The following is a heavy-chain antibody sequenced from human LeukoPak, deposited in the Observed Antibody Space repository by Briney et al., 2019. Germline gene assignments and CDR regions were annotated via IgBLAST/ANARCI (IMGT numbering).Heavy chain of an antibody. D-gene: IGHD3-10*01. CDR2: ISWNSGSI. J-gene: IGHJ4*02. CDR1: GFNFSCYG. V-gene: IGHV3-9*01. CDR3: AKAFSGSYYTVMDY. Sequence: GRSLRLSCAASGFNFSCYGMHWVRQAPGKGLEWVSGISWNSGSIGYADSVKGRFTISRDNAKNSLYLQMNSLRAEDTALYYCAKAFSGSYYTVMDYWGQGTLVTVSS.